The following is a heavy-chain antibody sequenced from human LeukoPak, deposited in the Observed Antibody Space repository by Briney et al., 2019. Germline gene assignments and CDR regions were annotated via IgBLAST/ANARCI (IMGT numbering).Heavy chain of an antibody. CDR3: AREVRQNWFDP. D-gene: IGHD4/OR15-4a*01. V-gene: IGHV3-74*01. CDR2: INNDGSFT. CDR1: GFTFSSYW. Sequence: QAGGSLRLSCAASGFTFSSYWMHWVRQAPGKGLVWVSRINNDGSFTRYADSVKGRFTISRDNAKNTLYLQMNSLRADDTAVYYCAREVRQNWFDPWGQGTLVTVSS. J-gene: IGHJ5*02.